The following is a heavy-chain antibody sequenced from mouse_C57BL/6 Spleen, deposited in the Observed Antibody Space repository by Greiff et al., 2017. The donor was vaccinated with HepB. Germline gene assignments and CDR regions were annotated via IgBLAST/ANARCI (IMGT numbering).Heavy chain of an antibody. J-gene: IGHJ4*01. CDR2: ISSGGSYT. D-gene: IGHD2-3*01. Sequence: EVMLVESGGDLVKPGGSLKLSCAASGFTFSSYGMSWVRQTPDKRLEWVATISSGGSYTYYPDSVKGRFTISRDNAKNTLYLQMSSLKSEDTAMYYCARHIVIYDGYYYAMDYWGQGTSVTVSS. V-gene: IGHV5-6*01. CDR1: GFTFSSYG. CDR3: ARHIVIYDGYYYAMDY.